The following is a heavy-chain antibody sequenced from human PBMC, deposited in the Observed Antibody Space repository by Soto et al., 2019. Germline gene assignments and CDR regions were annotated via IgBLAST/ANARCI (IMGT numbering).Heavy chain of an antibody. CDR3: ARHTNYYDSSGYYDGTFDI. CDR2: IYPGDSDT. CDR1: GYSFTSYW. V-gene: IGHV5-51*01. Sequence: ESLKISCKGSGYSFTSYWIGWVRQMPGKGLEWMGIIYPGDSDTRYSPSFQGQVTISADKSISTAYLQWSSLKASDTAMYYCARHTNYYDSSGYYDGTFDIWGQGTMVTVSS. J-gene: IGHJ3*02. D-gene: IGHD3-22*01.